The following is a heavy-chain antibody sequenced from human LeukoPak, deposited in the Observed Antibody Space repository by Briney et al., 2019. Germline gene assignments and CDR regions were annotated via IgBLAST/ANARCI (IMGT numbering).Heavy chain of an antibody. CDR3: AKDHGYDYYIMDV. CDR1: GFTFSSYG. Sequence: GGSLRLSCAASGFTFSSYGMHWVRQAPGKGLEWVSLISYDGSKKYYADSVKGRFTISRDDSKGTLYLQMNSLRAEDTAVYFCAKDHGYDYYIMDVWGQGTTVTVTS. CDR2: ISYDGSKK. V-gene: IGHV3-30*18. J-gene: IGHJ6*02. D-gene: IGHD3-16*01.